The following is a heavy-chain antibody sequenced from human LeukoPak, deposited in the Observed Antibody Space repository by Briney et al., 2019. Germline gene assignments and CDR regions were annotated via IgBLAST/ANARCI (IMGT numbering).Heavy chain of an antibody. CDR3: ARCCGASSCYAGFDH. V-gene: IGHV3-23*01. CDR1: GFTFSSYV. D-gene: IGHD2-2*01. Sequence: GGSLRLSCEASGFTFSSYVMTWVRQAPEKGLEWVSAIGGSGSSTYYADSVKGRFTISRDNAKSTLYLQMNSLRAEDTAVYYCARCCGASSCYAGFDHWGQGSLVTVSS. CDR2: IGGSGSST. J-gene: IGHJ4*02.